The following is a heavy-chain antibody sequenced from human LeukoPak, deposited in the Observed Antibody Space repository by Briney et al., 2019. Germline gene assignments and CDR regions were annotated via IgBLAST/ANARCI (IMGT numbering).Heavy chain of an antibody. Sequence: QPGGSLRLSCAASGFTFSSYWMHWVRQAPGKGLVWVSRINSDGSSTSYADSVKGRFTISRDNSRNTLYLQMNSLRAEDTAVYYCAKGTRYYYGSGSYCDYWGQGTLVTVSS. CDR1: GFTFSSYW. J-gene: IGHJ4*02. CDR2: INSDGSST. V-gene: IGHV3-74*01. CDR3: AKGTRYYYGSGSYCDY. D-gene: IGHD3-10*01.